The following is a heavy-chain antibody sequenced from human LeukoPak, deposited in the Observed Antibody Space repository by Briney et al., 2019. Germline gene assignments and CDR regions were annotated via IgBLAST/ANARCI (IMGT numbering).Heavy chain of an antibody. J-gene: IGHJ5*02. V-gene: IGHV4-39*01. CDR1: GGSISSSSYY. CDR3: ARPEVVTSWFDP. D-gene: IGHD4-23*01. Sequence: SETQSLTCTVSGGSISSSSYYWGWIRQPPGKGLEWIGSIYYSGSTYYNPSLKSRVTISVDTSKNQFSLKLSSVTAADTAVYYCARPEVVTSWFDPWGQGTLVTVSS. CDR2: IYYSGST.